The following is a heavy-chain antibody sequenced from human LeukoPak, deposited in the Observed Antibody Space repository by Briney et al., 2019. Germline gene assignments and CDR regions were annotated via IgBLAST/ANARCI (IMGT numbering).Heavy chain of an antibody. D-gene: IGHD3-10*01. CDR3: ATITMVRGTDY. V-gene: IGHV1-3*01. Sequence: ASVKVSCKASGYTFTSYAMHWVRQAPGQRLEWMGWINAGNGNTKYSQKFQGRVTITRDTSASTAYMELSSLRSEDTVVYYCATITMVRGTDYWGQGTLVTVSS. CDR1: GYTFTSYA. CDR2: INAGNGNT. J-gene: IGHJ4*02.